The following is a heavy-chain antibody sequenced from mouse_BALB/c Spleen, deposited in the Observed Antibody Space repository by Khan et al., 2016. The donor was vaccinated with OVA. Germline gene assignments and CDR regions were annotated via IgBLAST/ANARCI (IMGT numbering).Heavy chain of an antibody. CDR2: IYPYRSDT. Sequence: EVQLQQSGPELVKPGASVKISCKAFGYTFTDYNIHWVKQSHGKSLEWIGYIYPYRSDTTYNQKFKRKATLTVDNSSSTAYMELRSLTSEDSAVYFCARAGDRFNYAMYYWGQGTSVTVSS. CDR1: GYTFTDYN. D-gene: IGHD2-13*01. V-gene: IGHV1S29*02. J-gene: IGHJ4*01. CDR3: ARAGDRFNYAMYY.